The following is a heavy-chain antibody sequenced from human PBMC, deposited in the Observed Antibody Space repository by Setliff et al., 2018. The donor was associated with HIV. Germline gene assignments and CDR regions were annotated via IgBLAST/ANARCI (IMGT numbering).Heavy chain of an antibody. D-gene: IGHD2-15*01. J-gene: IGHJ6*02. CDR2: INSDGSST. CDR1: GFTFSSYW. Sequence: GGSLRLSCAASGFTFSSYWMHWVRQAPGKGLVWVSRINSDGSSTSYADSVKGRFTISRDNSKSTLYLQMNSLRAEDTAVYYCARKLLTRPNYYGMDVWGQGTTVTVSS. V-gene: IGHV3-74*01. CDR3: ARKLLTRPNYYGMDV.